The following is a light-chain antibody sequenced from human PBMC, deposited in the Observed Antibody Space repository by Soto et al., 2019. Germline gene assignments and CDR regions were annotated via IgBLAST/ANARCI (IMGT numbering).Light chain of an antibody. V-gene: IGLV2-14*01. CDR3: SSYTSSSTLYVV. CDR2: DVS. J-gene: IGLJ2*01. Sequence: QSALTQPASVSGSPGQSITISCTGTNSDIGGYNYVSWYQQHPGKAPKLMIYDVSNRPSGVSNRFSGCKSGNTASLTISGLQAEDEADYYCSSYTSSSTLYVVFGGGTKLTVL. CDR1: NSDIGGYNY.